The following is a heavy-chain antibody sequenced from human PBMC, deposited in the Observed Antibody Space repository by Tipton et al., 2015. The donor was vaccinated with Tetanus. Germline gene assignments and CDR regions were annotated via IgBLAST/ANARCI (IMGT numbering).Heavy chain of an antibody. D-gene: IGHD3-22*01. CDR3: ARGLVYDSSGYYYSGFD. CDR1: GYSFTSYW. J-gene: IGHJ4*02. CDR2: IDPSDSYT. Sequence: EVQLVQSGAEVKKPGESLRISCKGSGYSFTSYWISWVRQMPGKGLEWMGRIDPSDSYTNYSPSFQGHVTISADKSISTDYLQWSSLKASDTAMYYCARGLVYDSSGYYYSGFDWGQGTLVTVSS. V-gene: IGHV5-10-1*01.